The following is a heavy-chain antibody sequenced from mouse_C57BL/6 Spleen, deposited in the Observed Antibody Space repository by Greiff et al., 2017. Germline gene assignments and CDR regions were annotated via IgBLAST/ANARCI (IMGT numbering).Heavy chain of an antibody. V-gene: IGHV1-50*01. CDR1: GYTFTSYW. CDR2: IDPSDSYT. J-gene: IGHJ4*01. CDR3: ARCLYGLYAMDY. Sequence: VQLQQPGAELVKPGASVKLSCKASGYTFTSYWMQWVKQRPGQGLEWIGEIDPSDSYTNYNQKFKGKATLTVDTSSSTAYMQLSSLTSEDSAVYYGARCLYGLYAMDYWGQGTSVTVSS. D-gene: IGHD1-2*01.